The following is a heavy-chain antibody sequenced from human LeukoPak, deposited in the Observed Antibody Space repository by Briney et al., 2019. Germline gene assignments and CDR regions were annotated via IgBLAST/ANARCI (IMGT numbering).Heavy chain of an antibody. D-gene: IGHD3-22*01. CDR2: ISGSGGSK. CDR1: GFTFSSYA. CDR3: ARVLWDSSGNWFDP. Sequence: QPGGSLRLSCAASGFTFSSYAMSWVRQAPGKGLEWVSAISGSGGSKYYADSVKGRFTISRDNSKNTLYLQMNSLRAEDTAVYYCARVLWDSSGNWFDPWGQGTLVTVSS. V-gene: IGHV3-23*01. J-gene: IGHJ5*02.